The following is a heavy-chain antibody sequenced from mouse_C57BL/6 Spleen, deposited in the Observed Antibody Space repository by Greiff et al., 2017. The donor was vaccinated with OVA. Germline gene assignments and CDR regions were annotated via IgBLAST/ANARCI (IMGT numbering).Heavy chain of an antibody. Sequence: VQLQQSVPELVKPGASVKISCKASGYAFSSSWMNWVKQRPGKGLEWIGRIYPGDGDTNYNGKFKGKATLTADKSSSTAYMQLSSLTSEDSAVYFCARARFAYWGQGTLVTVSA. CDR3: ARARFAY. J-gene: IGHJ3*01. CDR1: GYAFSSSW. CDR2: IYPGDGDT. V-gene: IGHV1-82*01.